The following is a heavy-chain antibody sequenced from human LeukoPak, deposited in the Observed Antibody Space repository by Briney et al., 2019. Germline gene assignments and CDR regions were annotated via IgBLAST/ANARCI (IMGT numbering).Heavy chain of an antibody. CDR2: ISGSGGST. Sequence: PGGSLRLSCAASGFTFSSYAMSWVRQAPGKGLEWVSAISGSGGSTHYADSVKGRFTISRDNSKNTLYLQMNSLRAEDTAVYYCAKSYSSGWYFDYWGQGTLVTVSS. CDR3: AKSYSSGWYFDY. V-gene: IGHV3-23*01. D-gene: IGHD6-19*01. CDR1: GFTFSSYA. J-gene: IGHJ4*02.